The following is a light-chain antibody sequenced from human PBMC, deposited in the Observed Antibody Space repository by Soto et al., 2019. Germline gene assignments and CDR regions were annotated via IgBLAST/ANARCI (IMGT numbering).Light chain of an antibody. J-gene: IGLJ1*01. CDR3: SSYTSSSTYV. CDR2: EVS. CDR1: SRDVGGSNY. Sequence: QPVLIQPASVSGSPGQSITISCTGTSRDVGGSNYVSWYQHHPHRAPKLLIYEVSYRPSGVSSRFSGSKSGNTASLTISGLQAEDEADYYCSSYTSSSTYVFGTGTKVTVL. V-gene: IGLV2-14*01.